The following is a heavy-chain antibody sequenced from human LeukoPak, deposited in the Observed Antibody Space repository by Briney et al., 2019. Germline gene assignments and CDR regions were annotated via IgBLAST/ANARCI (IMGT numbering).Heavy chain of an antibody. CDR1: GGSISSYY. CDR2: ISYSGST. D-gene: IGHD3-9*01. J-gene: IGHJ3*02. V-gene: IGHV4-59*08. Sequence: SETLSLTCTVSGGSISSYYWSWIRQPPGKGLEWIGYISYSGSTNYNPSLKSRVTISMDTSKNQFSLKLRSVTAADTAIYYCARQGYDILTGYIDAFDIWGQGTMVTVSS. CDR3: ARQGYDILTGYIDAFDI.